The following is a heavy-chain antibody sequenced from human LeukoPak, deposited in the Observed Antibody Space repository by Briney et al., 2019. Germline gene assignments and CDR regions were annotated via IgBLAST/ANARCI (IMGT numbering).Heavy chain of an antibody. J-gene: IGHJ4*02. CDR2: INPNSGST. D-gene: IGHD3-22*01. CDR3: ARYYYDSSGPDY. Sequence: GASVKVSCKASGYTFTGYYMHWVRQAPGQGLEWMGRINPNSGSTNYAQKFQGRVTMTRDTYIRTGYMELSRLRSDDTAVYYCARYYYDSSGPDYWGQGTLVTVSS. CDR1: GYTFTGYY. V-gene: IGHV1-2*06.